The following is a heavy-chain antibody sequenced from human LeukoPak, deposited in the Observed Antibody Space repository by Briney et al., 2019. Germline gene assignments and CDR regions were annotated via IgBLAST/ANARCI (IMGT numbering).Heavy chain of an antibody. J-gene: IGHJ4*02. D-gene: IGHD3-3*01. Sequence: GGSLSLSCAASGFTFSGSGMHWVRQAPGKGLEWVTFIRYDGSNQYYTDSVKCRFSISRDNSKNTLYMQMDRLRAEDTAVYYCARDYDFWSGYYSPTRGYFGYWGQGTLVTVAS. CDR2: IRYDGSNQ. CDR3: ARDYDFWSGYYSPTRGYFGY. V-gene: IGHV3-30*02. CDR1: GFTFSGSG.